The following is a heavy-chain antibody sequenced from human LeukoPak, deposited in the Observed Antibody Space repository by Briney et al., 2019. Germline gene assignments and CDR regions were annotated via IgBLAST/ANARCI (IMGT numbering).Heavy chain of an antibody. D-gene: IGHD3-3*01. J-gene: IGHJ3*01. CDR3: ARLSAAVHLGAFDL. CDR2: IHTSGSN. Sequence: PSKTLSLTCAVSGVSISPYYWAWIRQLPGKGLEWIGYIHTSGSNNQYPSLKSRVTISVDKSKNHFSLRLTSVTAADTAVYYCARLSAAVHLGAFDLWGQGTMVTVSS. V-gene: IGHV4-4*09. CDR1: GVSISPYY.